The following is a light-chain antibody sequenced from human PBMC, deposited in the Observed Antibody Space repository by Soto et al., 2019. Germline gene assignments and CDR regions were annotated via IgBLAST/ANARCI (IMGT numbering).Light chain of an antibody. Sequence: GDRFTITCRASQDIRNDLAWYQQKPGQAPNLLIFAAFNLQSGVPSRFSGGGSGTHFTLTISSLQPDDFASYFCLQYYNFSWTFGQGTKVEIK. CDR3: LQYYNFSWT. V-gene: IGKV1-6*01. J-gene: IGKJ1*01. CDR2: AAF. CDR1: QDIRND.